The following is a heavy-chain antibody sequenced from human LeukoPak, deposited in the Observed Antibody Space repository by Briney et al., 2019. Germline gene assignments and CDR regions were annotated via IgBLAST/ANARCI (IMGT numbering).Heavy chain of an antibody. CDR2: ISAYNGNT. J-gene: IGHJ5*02. D-gene: IGHD6-19*01. Sequence: ASVKVSCKASGGTFSSYAISWVRQAPGQGLEWMGWISAYNGNTNYAQKLQGRVTMTTDTSTSTAYMELRSLRSDDTAVYYCARDPLRVAVAGPNWFDPWGQGTLVTVSS. V-gene: IGHV1-18*01. CDR1: GGTFSSYA. CDR3: ARDPLRVAVAGPNWFDP.